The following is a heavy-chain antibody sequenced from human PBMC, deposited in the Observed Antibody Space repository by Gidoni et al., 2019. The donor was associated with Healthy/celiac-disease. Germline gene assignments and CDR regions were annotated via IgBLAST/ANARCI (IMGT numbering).Heavy chain of an antibody. D-gene: IGHD6-19*01. CDR3: ASLSSGWYDYYYYYMDV. Sequence: QVQLVESGGGVVQPGGSLRLSCAASGFTFSSYGMHWVRQAPGKGLEWVAFIRYDGSNKYYVDSVKGRFTISRDNSKNTLYLQMNSLRAEDTAVYCCASLSSGWYDYYYYYMDVWGKGTTVTVSS. V-gene: IGHV3-30*02. CDR1: GFTFSSYG. J-gene: IGHJ6*03. CDR2: IRYDGSNK.